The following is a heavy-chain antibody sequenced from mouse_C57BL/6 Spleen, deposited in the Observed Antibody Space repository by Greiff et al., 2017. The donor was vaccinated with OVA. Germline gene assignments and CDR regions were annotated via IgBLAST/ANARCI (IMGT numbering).Heavy chain of an antibody. J-gene: IGHJ2*01. V-gene: IGHV1-78*01. Sequence: QVQLQQPDAELVKPGASVKISCKVSGYTFTDHTIHWVKQRPGQGLEWIGYIYPRDGSTKYNEKFKGKATLTADKSSSTAYMQLNSLTSEDSAVYFCAREGVNSYYFDYWGQGTTLTVSS. CDR1: GYTFTDHT. D-gene: IGHD1-3*01. CDR2: IYPRDGST. CDR3: AREGVNSYYFDY.